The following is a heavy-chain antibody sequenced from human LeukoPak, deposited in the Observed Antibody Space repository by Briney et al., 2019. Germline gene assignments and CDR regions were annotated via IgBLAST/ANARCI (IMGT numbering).Heavy chain of an antibody. Sequence: ASVKVSCKASGYTFTSYSISWVRQAPGQGLEWMGWISTYNGNTHYAQKLQGRVTMTTDTSTGTAYMELRSLRSDDTTVYYCARSSLAVAGSVFDYWGQGTLVTVSS. V-gene: IGHV1-18*01. CDR2: ISTYNGNT. D-gene: IGHD6-19*01. CDR1: GYTFTSYS. J-gene: IGHJ4*02. CDR3: ARSSLAVAGSVFDY.